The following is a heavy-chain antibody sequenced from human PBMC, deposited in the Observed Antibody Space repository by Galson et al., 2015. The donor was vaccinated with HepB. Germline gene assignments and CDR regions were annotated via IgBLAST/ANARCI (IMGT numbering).Heavy chain of an antibody. D-gene: IGHD3-22*01. J-gene: IGHJ6*02. CDR1: GYTFTSYA. CDR2: INAGNGNT. CDR3: ARHYDSSGYYNYYYYGMDV. V-gene: IGHV1-3*01. Sequence: SVKVSCKASGYTFTSYALHWVRQAPGQRLEWMGWINAGNGNTKYSQKFQGRVTITRDTSASTAYMELSSLRSEDKAVYYCARHYDSSGYYNYYYYGMDVWGQGTTVTVSS.